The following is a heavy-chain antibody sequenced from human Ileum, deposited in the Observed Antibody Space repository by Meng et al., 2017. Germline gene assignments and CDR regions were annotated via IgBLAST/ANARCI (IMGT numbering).Heavy chain of an antibody. J-gene: IGHJ4*03. V-gene: IGHV4-39*01. CDR1: GGSISSGEYC. CDR2: VYFTGYT. D-gene: IGHD3-3*02. CDR3: ARHGHFTPDKYYFDS. Sequence: QLQLQESGLGLLKPSATPPLSCTASGGSISSGEYCWGWIRQPPGKGLEWIGCVYFTGYTYYSPSLMSRVTISVETSKNQFSLRLTSVTAADTGLYLCARHGHFTPDKYYFDSWGQGTLVTVSS.